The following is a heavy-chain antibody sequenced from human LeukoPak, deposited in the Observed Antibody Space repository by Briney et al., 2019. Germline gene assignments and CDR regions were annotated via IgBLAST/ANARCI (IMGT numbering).Heavy chain of an antibody. CDR2: IYHSGST. Sequence: GSLRLSCAASGFTFSNAWMSWVRQPPGKGLEWIGEIYHSGSTNYNPSLKSRVTISVDKSKNQFSLKLSSVTAADTAVYYCARMARELDAFDIWGQGTMVTVSS. J-gene: IGHJ3*02. CDR1: GFTFSNAW. V-gene: IGHV4-4*02. CDR3: ARMARELDAFDI. D-gene: IGHD3-10*01.